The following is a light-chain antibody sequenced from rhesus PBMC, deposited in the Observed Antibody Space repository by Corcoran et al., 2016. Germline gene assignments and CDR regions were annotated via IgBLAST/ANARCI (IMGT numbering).Light chain of an antibody. J-gene: IGLJ1*01. CDR3: GSYVGSAIGFI. V-gene: IGLV2-32*02. CDR1: SGGIGGYNY. CDR2: EVT. Sequence: QSTLTQPRSVSGSPGQSVTISCTGTSGGIGGYNYVSWYQQHSGTAPKLLIYEVTERPSGVSDLFSASKSGNTASLTVSGLQAGDEAEYYCGSYVGSAIGFIFGTGTRLAVL.